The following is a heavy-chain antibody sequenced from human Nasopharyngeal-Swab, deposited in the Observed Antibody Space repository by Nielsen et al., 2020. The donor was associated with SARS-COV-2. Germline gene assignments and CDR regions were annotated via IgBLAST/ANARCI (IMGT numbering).Heavy chain of an antibody. CDR2: IYHSGST. Sequence: GSLRLSCAVSGGSISSSNWWSWVRQPPGKGLEWIREIYHSGSTNYNPSLKSRVTISVDKSKNQLSLKLSSVTAADTAVYYCARVGYSGYDYPLYFDYWGQGTLVTVSS. CDR1: GGSISSSNW. J-gene: IGHJ4*02. D-gene: IGHD5-12*01. V-gene: IGHV4-4*02. CDR3: ARVGYSGYDYPLYFDY.